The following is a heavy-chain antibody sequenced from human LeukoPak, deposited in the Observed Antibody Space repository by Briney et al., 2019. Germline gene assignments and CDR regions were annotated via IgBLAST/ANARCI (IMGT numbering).Heavy chain of an antibody. Sequence: WETLLLTCEVSGDPISSYYWSWVRQPAGKGLEWLGRIYPSGSANDNPSLEGRGTMSVDTSKNQFSLRLSSVTAADTAVYFCGRDYNYLYCDLWGRGTLVTVSS. CDR1: GDPISSYY. V-gene: IGHV4-4*07. J-gene: IGHJ2*01. D-gene: IGHD5-24*01. CDR2: IYPSGSA. CDR3: GRDYNYLYCDL.